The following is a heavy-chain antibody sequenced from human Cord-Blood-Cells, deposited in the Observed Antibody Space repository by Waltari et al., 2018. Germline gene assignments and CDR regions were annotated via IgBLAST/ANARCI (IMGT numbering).Heavy chain of an antibody. CDR2: IRSKANSYAT. Sequence: EVQLVESGGGLVQPGGSLKLSCAASGFTFSGSAMHWFRQASGKGREWVGRIRSKANSYATAYAASVKGRFTISRDDSKNTAYLQMNSLKTEDTAVYYCTFMITFGGVIVDYWGQGTLVTVSS. CDR3: TFMITFGGVIVDY. J-gene: IGHJ4*02. D-gene: IGHD3-16*02. CDR1: GFTFSGSA. V-gene: IGHV3-73*02.